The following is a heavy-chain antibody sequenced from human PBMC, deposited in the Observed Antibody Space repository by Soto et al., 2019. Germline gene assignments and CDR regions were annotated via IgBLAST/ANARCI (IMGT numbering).Heavy chain of an antibody. J-gene: IGHJ4*02. V-gene: IGHV4-59*01. D-gene: IGHD3-9*01. CDR1: GASITSTY. CDR2: IYYSGTT. Sequence: SETLSLTCTVSGASITSTYWSWIRQSPGKGLEWIGYIYYSGTTNYNPSLKNRVTISVDTSKNQLSLNLTSVTAADTAVYYCAKTPFSLTLGTVLQYFASWGQGTLVTVYS. CDR3: AKTPFSLTLGTVLQYFAS.